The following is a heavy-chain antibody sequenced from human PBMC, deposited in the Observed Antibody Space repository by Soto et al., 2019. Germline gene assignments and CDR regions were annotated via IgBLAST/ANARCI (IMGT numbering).Heavy chain of an antibody. CDR3: VLVPAAYYYYYMDV. Sequence: SETLSLTCAVYGGSFSGYYWSWIRHPPGKGLEWIGEINHSGSTNYNPSLKSRVTISVDTSKNQFSLKLSSVTAADTAGYYCVLVPAAYYYYYMDVWGKGTTVTVSS. D-gene: IGHD2-2*01. V-gene: IGHV4-34*01. J-gene: IGHJ6*03. CDR2: INHSGST. CDR1: GGSFSGYY.